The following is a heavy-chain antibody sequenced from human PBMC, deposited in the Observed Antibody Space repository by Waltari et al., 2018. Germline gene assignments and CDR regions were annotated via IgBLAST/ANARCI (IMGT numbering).Heavy chain of an antibody. CDR1: GGSISSGGYY. CDR2: IYYSGST. CDR3: ARGWSYGDYEPYNWFDP. Sequence: QVQLQESGPGLVKPSQTLSLTCTVSGGSISSGGYYWSWLRQHPGKGLEWIWYIYYSGSTYYNPSLKSRVTISVDTSKNQFSLKLSSVTAADTAVYYCARGWSYGDYEPYNWFDPWGQGTLVTVSS. D-gene: IGHD4-17*01. V-gene: IGHV4-31*03. J-gene: IGHJ5*02.